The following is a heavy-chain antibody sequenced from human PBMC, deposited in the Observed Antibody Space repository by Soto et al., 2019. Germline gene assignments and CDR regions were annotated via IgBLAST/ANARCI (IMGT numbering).Heavy chain of an antibody. Sequence: SETLSLTCNVYGGSVRSSSYYWGWIRQPPGKGLEWIGCIYYSGSTYDNPSLKSPDTISLHTPQTPFSLKLSPLPTAHTAVDYCARRPYSYSGYDETYFDYWGQGTLVTVSS. J-gene: IGHJ4*02. CDR3: ARRPYSYSGYDETYFDY. CDR2: IYYSGST. D-gene: IGHD5-12*01. CDR1: GGSVRSSSYY. V-gene: IGHV4-39*07.